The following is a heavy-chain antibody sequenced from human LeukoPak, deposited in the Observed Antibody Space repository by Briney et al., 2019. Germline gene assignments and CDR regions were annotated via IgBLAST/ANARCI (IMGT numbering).Heavy chain of an antibody. V-gene: IGHV4-61*02. CDR2: IYTSGST. CDR3: ARGGQYGSGVWFDP. CDR1: GGSISSSNYY. D-gene: IGHD3-10*01. Sequence: SETLSLTCTVSGGSISSSNYYWGWIRQPAGKGLEWIGRIYTSGSTNYNPSLKSRVTISVDTSKNQFSLKLSSVTAADTAVYYCARGGQYGSGVWFDPWGQGTLVTVSS. J-gene: IGHJ5*02.